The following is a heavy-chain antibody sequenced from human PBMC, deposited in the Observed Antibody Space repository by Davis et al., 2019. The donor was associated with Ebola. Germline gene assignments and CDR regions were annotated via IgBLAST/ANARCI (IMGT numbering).Heavy chain of an antibody. Sequence: GESLKISCAASGFTFSTYAMSWARQAPAKGLEWVSEITGGGGNTYYSDSVKGRFTVSRDNSKNTLYLQMNSLRAEDTAVHYCAKAVYRHGNFDYWGQGILVTVSS. D-gene: IGHD5-24*01. CDR3: AKAVYRHGNFDY. V-gene: IGHV3-23*01. J-gene: IGHJ4*02. CDR2: ITGGGGNT. CDR1: GFTFSTYA.